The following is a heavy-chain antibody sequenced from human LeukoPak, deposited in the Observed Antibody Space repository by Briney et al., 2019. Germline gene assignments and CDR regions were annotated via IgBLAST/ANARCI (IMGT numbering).Heavy chain of an antibody. CDR3: VRVLWTWALNYYYGMDV. CDR1: GYSFSTNW. D-gene: IGHD2-8*02. V-gene: IGHV5-51*01. CDR2: IYPGDSDT. Sequence: GESLKISCKGSGYSFSTNWIGWVRQMPGKGLGWMGIIYPGDSDTRYSPSFQGQVTISADKSISTAYLQWSSLKASDTAMYYCVRVLWTWALNYYYGMDVWGQGTTVTVSS. J-gene: IGHJ6*02.